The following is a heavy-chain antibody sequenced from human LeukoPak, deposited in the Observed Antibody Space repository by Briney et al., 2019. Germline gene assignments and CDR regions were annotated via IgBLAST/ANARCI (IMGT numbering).Heavy chain of an antibody. CDR2: INPNSGGT. Sequence: ASVKVSCKASGYTFTGYYMHWVRQAPGQGLEWMGWINPNSGGTNYAQKFQGRVTMTRDTSISTAYMELSRLRSDDTAVYYCAGAANWNDDDWFDPWGQGTLVTVSS. J-gene: IGHJ5*02. D-gene: IGHD1-1*01. CDR3: AGAANWNDDDWFDP. V-gene: IGHV1-2*02. CDR1: GYTFTGYY.